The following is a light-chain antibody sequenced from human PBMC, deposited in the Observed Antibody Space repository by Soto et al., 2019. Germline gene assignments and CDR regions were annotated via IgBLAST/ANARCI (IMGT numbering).Light chain of an antibody. CDR1: QSFRSSY. J-gene: IGKJ5*01. V-gene: IGKV3-20*01. CDR2: AAS. CDR3: QQYGTSEII. Sequence: EIVLTQSPATLSLSPGERATLSCRASQSFRSSYLAWYQQRPGQAPRLLIYAASRRATGIPDRFSGSGSGTDFTLTISRLEPEDFAVFFCQQYGTSEIIFGQGTRLEIK.